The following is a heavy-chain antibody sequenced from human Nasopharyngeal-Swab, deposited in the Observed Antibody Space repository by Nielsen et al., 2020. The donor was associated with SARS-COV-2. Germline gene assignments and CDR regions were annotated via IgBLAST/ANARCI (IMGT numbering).Heavy chain of an antibody. CDR1: GFTFSSYA. CDR2: ISGSGGST. Sequence: GESLKISCAASGFTFSSYAMSWVRPAPGKGLEWVSAISGSGGSTYYADSVKGRFTISRDNSKNTLYLQMNSLRAEDTAVYYCAKDPWDSSGYYGPFDYWGQGTLVTVSS. CDR3: AKDPWDSSGYYGPFDY. V-gene: IGHV3-23*01. D-gene: IGHD3-22*01. J-gene: IGHJ4*02.